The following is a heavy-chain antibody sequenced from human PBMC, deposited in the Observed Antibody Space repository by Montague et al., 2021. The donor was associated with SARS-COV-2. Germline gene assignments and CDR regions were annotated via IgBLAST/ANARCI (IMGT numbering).Heavy chain of an antibody. D-gene: IGHD2-15*01. CDR2: VYYSRSS. CDR1: RASMSTSY. CDR3: VRADRRDPDTPHLYYYKGMGL. V-gene: IGHV4-59*01. J-gene: IGHJ6*02. Sequence: SETLSLTCTVHRASMSTSYWAWIRQPPGKGLGSIGYVYYSRSSSYNSSLKSRVTISVETSKNQVSLNLRSVTAADTAVYFCVRADRRDPDTPHLYYYKGMGLWGQLTMACVSS.